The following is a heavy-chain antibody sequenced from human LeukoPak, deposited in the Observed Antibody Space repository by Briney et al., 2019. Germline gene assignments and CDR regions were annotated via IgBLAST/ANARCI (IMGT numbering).Heavy chain of an antibody. V-gene: IGHV4-34*01. J-gene: IGHJ4*02. CDR3: ARLGLYLRYFDY. Sequence: SETLSLTCAVYGGSFSGYYWSWIRQPPGKGLEWIGEINHSGSTNYNPSLKSRVTTSVDTSKNQFSLKLSPVTAADTAVYYCARLGLYLRYFDYWGQGTLVTVSS. D-gene: IGHD3-16*02. CDR1: GGSFSGYY. CDR2: INHSGST.